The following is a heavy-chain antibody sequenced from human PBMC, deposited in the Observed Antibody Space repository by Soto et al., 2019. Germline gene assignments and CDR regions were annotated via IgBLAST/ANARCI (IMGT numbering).Heavy chain of an antibody. CDR2: ISYDGSNK. CDR1: GFTFSSYA. D-gene: IGHD3-22*01. CDR3: ARELLGLSYYYDSSGPLDY. Sequence: XASLRLSCAASGFTFSSYAMHWVRQAPGKGLEWVAVISYDGSNKYYADSVKGRFTISRDNSKNTLYLQMNSLRAEDTAVYYCARELLGLSYYYDSSGPLDYWGQGTLVTVSS. J-gene: IGHJ4*02. V-gene: IGHV3-30-3*01.